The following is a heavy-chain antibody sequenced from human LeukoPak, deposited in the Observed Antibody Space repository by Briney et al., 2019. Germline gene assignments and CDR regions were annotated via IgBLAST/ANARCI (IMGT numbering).Heavy chain of an antibody. D-gene: IGHD4-23*01. V-gene: IGHV4-38-2*02. J-gene: IGHJ4*02. CDR2: IYHSGST. Sequence: SETLSLTCTVSGYSISSISSTYYWGWIRQSPGKGLEWIGGIYHSGSTYYNPSLQSRVTISIDTSKNQFSLKLSSVTAADTAVYYCAKLRVQNYGGNWGFDYWGQGTLVTVSS. CDR1: GYSISSISSTYY. CDR3: AKLRVQNYGGNWGFDY.